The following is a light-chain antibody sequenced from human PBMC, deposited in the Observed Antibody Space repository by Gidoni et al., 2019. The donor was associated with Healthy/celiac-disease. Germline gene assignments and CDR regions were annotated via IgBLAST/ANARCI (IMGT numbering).Light chain of an antibody. Sequence: ELVLTQSPATLSLSPGERATLSPRASQSVSSYLAWYQQKPGQAPRLLIYDASNRATGIPARFSGSGSGTDFTLTISSREPEDFAVYYCQQRSNWPSTFGPGTKVDIK. CDR2: DAS. CDR3: QQRSNWPST. CDR1: QSVSSY. J-gene: IGKJ3*01. V-gene: IGKV3-11*01.